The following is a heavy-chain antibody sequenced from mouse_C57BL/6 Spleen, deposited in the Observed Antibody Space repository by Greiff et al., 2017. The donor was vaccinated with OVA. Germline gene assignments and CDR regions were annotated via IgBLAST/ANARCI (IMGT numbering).Heavy chain of an antibody. V-gene: IGHV1-81*01. CDR3: ARYYSNFYAMDY. Sequence: VKLQESGAELARPGASVKLSCKASGYTFTSYGISWVKQRTGQGLEWIGEIYPRRGNTYYNEKFKGKATLTADKSSSTAYMELRSLTAEDSAVYFCARYYSNFYAMDYWGQGTSVTVSS. CDR2: IYPRRGNT. D-gene: IGHD2-5*01. J-gene: IGHJ4*01. CDR1: GYTFTSYG.